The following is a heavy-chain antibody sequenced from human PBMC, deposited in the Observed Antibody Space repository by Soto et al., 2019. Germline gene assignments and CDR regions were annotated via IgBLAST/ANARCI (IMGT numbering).Heavy chain of an antibody. CDR2: IYHSGST. D-gene: IGHD6-19*01. CDR1: GGSISSSNW. V-gene: IGHV4-4*02. Sequence: PSETLSLTCAVSGGSISSSNWWSWVRQPPGKGLEWIGEIYHSGSTNYNPSLKSRVTISVDKSKNQFSLKLSSVTAADTAVYYSARITVAGTSFDYWGQGTLVTVSS. J-gene: IGHJ4*02. CDR3: ARITVAGTSFDY.